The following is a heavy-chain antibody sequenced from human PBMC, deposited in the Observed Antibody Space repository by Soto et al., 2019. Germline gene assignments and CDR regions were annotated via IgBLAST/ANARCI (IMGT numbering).Heavy chain of an antibody. J-gene: IGHJ4*02. CDR2: TYYRSRWYN. CDR3: ARAATSTFGMGPHCDN. V-gene: IGHV6-1*01. D-gene: IGHD3-3*01. Sequence: PSQTLSLTCAISGDSVSGNSAAWNWIRQSPSRGLEWLGRTYYRSRWYNTYAESVKSRINITPDTSKNQFSLQLNSVTPEDTAVFYWARAATSTFGMGPHCDNCDQGTRVTVAS. CDR1: GDSVSGNSAA.